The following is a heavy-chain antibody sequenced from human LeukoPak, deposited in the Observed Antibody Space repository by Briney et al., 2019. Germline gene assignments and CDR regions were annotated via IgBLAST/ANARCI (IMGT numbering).Heavy chain of an antibody. Sequence: GASVKVSCKASGGTFSSYAISWVRQAPGQGLEWMGGIIPIFGTANYAQRFQGRVTITADESTSTAYMELSSLRFEDTAVYYCARDLGDGYNFSGLDYWGQGTLVTVSS. D-gene: IGHD5-24*01. J-gene: IGHJ4*02. CDR1: GGTFSSYA. CDR3: ARDLGDGYNFSGLDY. V-gene: IGHV1-69*13. CDR2: IIPIFGTA.